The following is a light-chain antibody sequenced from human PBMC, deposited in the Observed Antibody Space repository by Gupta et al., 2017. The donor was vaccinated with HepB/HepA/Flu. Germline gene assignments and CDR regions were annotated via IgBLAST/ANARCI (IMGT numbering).Light chain of an antibody. CDR3: QQTYRVPPT. CDR1: QSILRF. CDR2: TAS. V-gene: IGKV1-39*01. J-gene: IGKJ3*01. Sequence: DIQMTQSPSSLSAFVGDRVTITCRSSQSILRFLNWFQKKPGKAPNLLIYTASTLQSGVPSRFSGGGSGTDFTLNISSLQPEDFATYYCQQTYRVPPTFGPGTKVDIK.